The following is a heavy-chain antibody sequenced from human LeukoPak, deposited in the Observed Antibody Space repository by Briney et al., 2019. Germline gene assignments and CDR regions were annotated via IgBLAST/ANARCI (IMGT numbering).Heavy chain of an antibody. CDR2: IRYDGSNK. V-gene: IGHV3-30*02. D-gene: IGHD2-2*01. CDR3: AKDYCSSTSCFFFDY. Sequence: GGSLRLSCAASGFTFSSYGMHWVRQAPGKGLEWVAFIRYDGSNKYYADSVKGRFTISRDNTLYLQMNSLRAEDTAVYYCAKDYCSSTSCFFFDYWGQGTLVTVSS. J-gene: IGHJ4*02. CDR1: GFTFSSYG.